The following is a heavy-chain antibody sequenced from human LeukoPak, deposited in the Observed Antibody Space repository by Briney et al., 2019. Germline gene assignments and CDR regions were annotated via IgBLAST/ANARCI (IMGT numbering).Heavy chain of an antibody. Sequence: SVKVSCKASGGTFTSYAISWVRQAPGQGLEWMGGIIPIFGTANYAQKFQGRVTMTEDTSTDTAYMELSSLRSEDTAVYYCATDHYDSSGTRVYMDVWGKGTTVTISS. D-gene: IGHD3-22*01. J-gene: IGHJ6*03. V-gene: IGHV1-69*06. CDR1: GGTFTSYA. CDR2: IIPIFGTA. CDR3: ATDHYDSSGTRVYMDV.